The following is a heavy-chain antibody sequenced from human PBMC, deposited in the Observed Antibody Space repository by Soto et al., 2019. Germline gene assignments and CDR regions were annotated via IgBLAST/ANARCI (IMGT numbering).Heavy chain of an antibody. CDR1: GGTFSSYA. CDR3: ATRTTVAYYYYYGMDV. V-gene: IGHV1-69*01. CDR2: IIPIFGTA. D-gene: IGHD4-4*01. J-gene: IGHJ6*02. Sequence: QVQLVQSWAEVKKPGSSVKVSCNASGGTFSSYAISWVRQAPGQGLEWMVGIIPIFGTANYAQKFQGRVTITADESTSTADMELSSLRSEDTAVYYCATRTTVAYYYYYGMDVWGQGTTVTVSS.